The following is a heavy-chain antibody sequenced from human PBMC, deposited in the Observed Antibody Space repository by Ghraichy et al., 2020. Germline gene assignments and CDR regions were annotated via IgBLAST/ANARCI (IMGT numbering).Heavy chain of an antibody. CDR1: GFTFDVYN. CDR2: ISSSSRTR. V-gene: IGHV3-48*02. Sequence: GGSLRLSCVGSGFTFDVYNMNWVRQSPGKGLEWVAYISSSSRTRFYADSVKGRFTVSRDNAQNSLYLQMKSLRDEDTAVYYCARASTVVRFYYYAGLDVWGQGTTVTVAS. J-gene: IGHJ6*02. D-gene: IGHD4-23*01. CDR3: ARASTVVRFYYYAGLDV.